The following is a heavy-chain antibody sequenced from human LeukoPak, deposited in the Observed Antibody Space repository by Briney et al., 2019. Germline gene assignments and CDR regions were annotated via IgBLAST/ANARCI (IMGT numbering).Heavy chain of an antibody. CDR3: AGVLGVRDLAYFDY. J-gene: IGHJ4*01. Sequence: PSGTLSLTCTVSSGSISRYYWSWVRQPPGKGLEWIGYIYYSGSTNYNPSLKRRVTMSVDTSKNQFSLKLSSVTAADTAVYYCAGVLGVRDLAYFDYWGHGTLVTVSS. V-gene: IGHV4-59*12. CDR1: SGSISRYY. CDR2: IYYSGST. D-gene: IGHD3-10*01.